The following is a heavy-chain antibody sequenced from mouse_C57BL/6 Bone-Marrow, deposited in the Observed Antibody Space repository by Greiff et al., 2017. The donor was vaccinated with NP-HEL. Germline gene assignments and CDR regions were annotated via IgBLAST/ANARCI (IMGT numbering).Heavy chain of an antibody. D-gene: IGHD2-5*01. CDR3: ARAYYSNYYYFDY. CDR2: ISYDGSN. V-gene: IGHV3-6*01. Sequence: VQLKESGPGLVKPSQSLSLTCSVTGYSITSGYYWNWIRQFPGNKLEWMGYISYDGSNNYNPSLKNRISITRDPSKNQFFLKLNSVTTEDTATYYCARAYYSNYYYFDYWGQGTTLTVSS. J-gene: IGHJ2*01. CDR1: GYSITSGYY.